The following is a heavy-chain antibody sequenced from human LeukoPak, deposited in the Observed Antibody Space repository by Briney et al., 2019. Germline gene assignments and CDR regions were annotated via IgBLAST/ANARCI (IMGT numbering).Heavy chain of an antibody. V-gene: IGHV3-74*01. Sequence: PGGSLRLSCAASGFTFSSYWMHWVRQAPGKGVVWFSRIYSDGNTTNYADSVKGRYTISRDNAKNTLYLQMNSLRAEDTAVYYCARDQGSTSRGIDYWGQGTLVTVS. CDR2: IYSDGNTT. J-gene: IGHJ4*02. CDR3: ARDQGSTSRGIDY. D-gene: IGHD2-2*01. CDR1: GFTFSSYW.